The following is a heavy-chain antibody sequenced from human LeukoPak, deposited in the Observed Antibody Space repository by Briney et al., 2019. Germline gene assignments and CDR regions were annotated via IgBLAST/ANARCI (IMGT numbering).Heavy chain of an antibody. J-gene: IGHJ6*04. CDR1: GFPFSSYE. D-gene: IGHD3-10*02. CDR3: EELGITMIGGA. CDR2: ISSSGSTI. Sequence: PGGSLRLSCAVSGFPFSSYEMNWVRKAPGKGLGWVSYISSSGSTIYYPDSVKSRFTISRDNANNSLYLQRISLRAEDTAVYYCEELGITMIGGAWGKGTTVTISS. V-gene: IGHV3-48*03.